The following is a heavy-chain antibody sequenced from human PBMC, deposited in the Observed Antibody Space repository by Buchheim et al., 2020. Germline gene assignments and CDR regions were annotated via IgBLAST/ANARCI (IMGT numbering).Heavy chain of an antibody. V-gene: IGHV4-59*12. CDR3: ARDRLRNLFDS. Sequence: QVQLQESGPGLVKPSETLSLTCTVSGGSISTYYWNWIRQSPGKGLEWIGYVYYSGNTNYNPSLKSRVTMSVDTSQNQFSLQLRSVTAADTAVYYCARDRLRNLFDSWGQGTL. CDR2: VYYSGNT. J-gene: IGHJ5*01. CDR1: GGSISTYY. D-gene: IGHD4-17*01.